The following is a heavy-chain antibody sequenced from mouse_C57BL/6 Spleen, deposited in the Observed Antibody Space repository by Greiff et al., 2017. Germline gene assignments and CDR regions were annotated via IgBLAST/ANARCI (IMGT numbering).Heavy chain of an antibody. V-gene: IGHV1-52*01. CDR1: GYTFTSYW. D-gene: IGHD1-1*01. Sequence: QVQLQQPGAELVRPGSSVKLSCKASGYTFTSYWMHWVKQRPIQGLEWIGNIDPSDSETHYNQKFKDKATLTVDKSSSTAYMQLSSLASEDSAVYYCVYGSSYGGFAAWGQGTLVTVSA. CDR3: VYGSSYGGFAA. CDR2: IDPSDSET. J-gene: IGHJ3*01.